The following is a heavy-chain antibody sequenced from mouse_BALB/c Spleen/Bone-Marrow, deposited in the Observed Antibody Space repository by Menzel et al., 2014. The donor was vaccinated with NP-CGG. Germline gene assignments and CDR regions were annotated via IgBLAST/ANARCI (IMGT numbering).Heavy chain of an antibody. J-gene: IGHJ4*01. CDR3: ARYDGYSDNAMDY. Sequence: EVKLVESGGGLVQPGGSLRLSCATSGFTFTDYYMNWVRQPPGKALEWLGFIRNKANGYTTEFSASVKGRFTISRDNSQSILYLQMNTLRAEDSATYYCARYDGYSDNAMDYWGQGTSVTVSS. CDR2: IRNKANGYTT. D-gene: IGHD2-3*01. V-gene: IGHV7-3*02. CDR1: GFTFTDYY.